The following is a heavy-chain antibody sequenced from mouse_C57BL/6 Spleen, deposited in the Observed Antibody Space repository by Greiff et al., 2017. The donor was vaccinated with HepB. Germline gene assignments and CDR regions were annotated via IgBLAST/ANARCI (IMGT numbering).Heavy chain of an antibody. J-gene: IGHJ3*01. CDR3: ARGGSSPAWFAY. V-gene: IGHV1-66*01. CDR1: GYSFTSYY. CDR2: IYPGSGNT. D-gene: IGHD1-1*01. Sequence: VKLVESGPELVKPGASVKISCKASGYSFTSYYIHWVKQRPGQGLEWIGWIYPGSGNTKYNEKFKGKATLTADTSSSTAYMQLSSLTSEDSAVYYCARGGSSPAWFAYWGQGTLVTVSA.